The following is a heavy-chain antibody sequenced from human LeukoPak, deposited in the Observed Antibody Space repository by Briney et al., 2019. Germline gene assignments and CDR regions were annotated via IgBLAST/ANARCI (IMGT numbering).Heavy chain of an antibody. CDR2: IRYDGSNK. CDR3: AKDSGSYYFDY. CDR1: GFTFSSYG. J-gene: IGHJ4*02. V-gene: IGHV3-30*02. D-gene: IGHD1-26*01. Sequence: GGPLRLSCAASGFTFSSYGMHWVRQAPGKGLEGVAFIRYDGSNKYYADSVKGRFTTSRDNSKNTLYLQMNSLRAEDTAVYYCAKDSGSYYFDYWGQGTLVTVSS.